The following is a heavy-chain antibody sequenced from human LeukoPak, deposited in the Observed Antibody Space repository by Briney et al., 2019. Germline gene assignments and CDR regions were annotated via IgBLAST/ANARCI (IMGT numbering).Heavy chain of an antibody. Sequence: PSETLSLTCTVSGGSISGYYWSWIRQPPGKGLEWIGYIYYSGSTNYNPSLKSRVTISVDTSKNQFSLKLNSVTVADTAVYYCASDTNGGWYYFDLWGQGTLVTVSS. J-gene: IGHJ4*02. D-gene: IGHD2-8*01. CDR1: GGSISGYY. CDR2: IYYSGST. V-gene: IGHV4-59*01. CDR3: ASDTNGGWYYFDL.